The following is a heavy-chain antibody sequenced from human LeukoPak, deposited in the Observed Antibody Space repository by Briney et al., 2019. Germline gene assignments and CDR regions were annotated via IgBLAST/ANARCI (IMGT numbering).Heavy chain of an antibody. J-gene: IGHJ5*02. CDR1: GGSFSGYY. Sequence: SETLSLTCAVYGGSFSGYYWSWIRQPPGKGLEWIGEINHSGGTNYNPSLKSRVTISVDTSKNQFSLKLSSVTAADTAVYYCARVRVKRWFDPWGQGTLVTVSS. CDR2: INHSGGT. D-gene: IGHD6-13*01. V-gene: IGHV4-34*01. CDR3: ARVRVKRWFDP.